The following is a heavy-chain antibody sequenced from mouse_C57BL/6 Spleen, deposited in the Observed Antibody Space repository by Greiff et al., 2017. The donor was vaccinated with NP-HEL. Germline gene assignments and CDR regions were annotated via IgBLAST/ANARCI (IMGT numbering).Heavy chain of an antibody. V-gene: IGHV10-3*01. J-gene: IGHJ2*01. CDR1: GFTFNTYA. CDR2: IRSKSSNYAT. Sequence: EVKLVESGGGLVQPKGSLKLSCAASGFTFNTYAMHWVRQAPGKGLEWVARIRSKSSNYATYYADSVKDRFTISGDDSQSMLYLQMNNLKTEDTAMYYCVRALLDGYYDGGFDYWGQGTTLTVSS. D-gene: IGHD2-3*01. CDR3: VRALLDGYYDGGFDY.